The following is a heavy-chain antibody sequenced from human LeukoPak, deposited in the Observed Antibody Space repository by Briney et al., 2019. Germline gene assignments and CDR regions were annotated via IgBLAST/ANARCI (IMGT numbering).Heavy chain of an antibody. V-gene: IGHV3-21*01. CDR3: ARDRCCSSTSSYGMDV. D-gene: IGHD2-2*01. J-gene: IGHJ6*02. CDR1: GFTFSSYS. Sequence: GGSLRLSCAASGFTFSSYSMNWVRQAPGKGLEWVSSISSSSSYIYYADSVKGRFTISRDNAKNSLYQQMNSLRAEDTAVYYCARDRCCSSTSSYGMDVWGQGTTVTVSS. CDR2: ISSSSSYI.